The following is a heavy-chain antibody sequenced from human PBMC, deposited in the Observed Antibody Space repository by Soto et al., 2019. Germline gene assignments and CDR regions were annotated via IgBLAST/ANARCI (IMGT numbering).Heavy chain of an antibody. CDR2: IGTSSSYI. J-gene: IGHJ6*02. V-gene: IGHV3-21*01. D-gene: IGHD4-17*01. CDR3: ARDSVRDYLYYYYGMDV. CDR1: GFTFSSYS. Sequence: GGSRRRSWAASGFTFSSYSMNWVGQAPGRGLEWVSSIGTSSSYIYYADSVKGRFTISRDNAKNSLFLQMNSLRADDPAVYYCARDSVRDYLYYYYGMDVWGQGTTVTVSS.